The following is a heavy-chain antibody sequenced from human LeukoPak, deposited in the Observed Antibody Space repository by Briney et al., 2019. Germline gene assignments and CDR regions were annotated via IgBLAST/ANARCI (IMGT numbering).Heavy chain of an antibody. CDR3: AREYCSSTSCYADDAFDI. V-gene: IGHV3-20*04. Sequence: GGSLRLSCAASGFTFDDYGMSWVRQAPGKGLEWVSGINWNGGSTGYADSVKGRFTISRDNAKNSLYLQMNSLRAEDTAVYYCAREYCSSTSCYADDAFDIWGQGTMVTVSS. J-gene: IGHJ3*02. CDR1: GFTFDDYG. D-gene: IGHD2-2*01. CDR2: INWNGGST.